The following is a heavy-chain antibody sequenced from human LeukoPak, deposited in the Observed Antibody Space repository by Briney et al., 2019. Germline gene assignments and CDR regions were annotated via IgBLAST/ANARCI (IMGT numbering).Heavy chain of an antibody. J-gene: IGHJ4*02. Sequence: SQTLSLTCAISGDSVSSNSAAWNWTRQSPSRGLEWLGRTYYRSRWYNDYAVSVKGRIAIDPDTFKNQFSLQLNSVTPEDTAVYYCARDRWSYYFDYWGQGALVTVSS. V-gene: IGHV6-1*01. CDR2: TYYRSRWYN. D-gene: IGHD6-13*01. CDR1: GDSVSSNSAA. CDR3: ARDRWSYYFDY.